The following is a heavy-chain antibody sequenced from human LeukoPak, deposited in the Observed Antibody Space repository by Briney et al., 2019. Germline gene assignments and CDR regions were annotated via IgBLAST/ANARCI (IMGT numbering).Heavy chain of an antibody. CDR1: GYSFTSYW. D-gene: IGHD1-26*01. CDR3: ARFDHDGSYNYFDY. CDR2: IYPGDSDT. V-gene: IGHV5-51*01. Sequence: GESLKISCKGSGYSFTSYWIGWVRQMPGKGLDWMGIIYPGDSDTTYSPSFQGQVIISADKSISTAYLQWSSLKASDTALYYCARFDHDGSYNYFDYWGQGTLVTVSS. J-gene: IGHJ4*02.